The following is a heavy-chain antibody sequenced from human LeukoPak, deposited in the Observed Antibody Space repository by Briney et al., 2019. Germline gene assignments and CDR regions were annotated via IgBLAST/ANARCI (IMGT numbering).Heavy chain of an antibody. J-gene: IGHJ5*02. CDR1: GYSFTTYW. V-gene: IGHV5-51*01. CDR2: IYPADSDT. Sequence: GESLEISCKASGYSFTTYWIGWVRQMPGKGLEWMGIIYPADSDTRYCPSFRGQVTISADKSINTAYLQWSSLKASDTAMYYCARRLDSNSWWFDPWGQGTLVTVSS. CDR3: ARRLDSNSWWFDP. D-gene: IGHD6-6*01.